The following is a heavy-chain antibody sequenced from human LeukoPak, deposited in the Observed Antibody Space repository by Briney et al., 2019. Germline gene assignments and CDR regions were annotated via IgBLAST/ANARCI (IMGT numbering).Heavy chain of an antibody. CDR2: INPNSGGT. V-gene: IGHV1-2*02. CDR1: GYTFTGYY. CDR3: ARDRATVTDGVWFDP. J-gene: IGHJ5*02. D-gene: IGHD4-17*01. Sequence: ASVKVSCKASGYTFTGYYMHWVRQAPGQGLAWMGWINPNSGGTNYAQKFQGRVTMTRDTSISTAYMELSRLRSDDTAVYYCARDRATVTDGVWFDPWGQGTLVTVSS.